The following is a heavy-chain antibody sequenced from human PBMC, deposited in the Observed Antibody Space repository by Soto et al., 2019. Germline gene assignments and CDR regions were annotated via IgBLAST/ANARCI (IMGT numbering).Heavy chain of an antibody. CDR2: IYHGGTT. Sequence: PSETLSLTCTVSGYSISSVSYWAWIRQPPGKGPEWIASIYHGGTTFYNPSLKSRITISVDTSNNQFSLKLTSVTAADTAVYYCARVHVMVVAGSTFDYWGHGTLVTVS. D-gene: IGHD6-19*01. J-gene: IGHJ4*01. V-gene: IGHV4-38-2*02. CDR1: GYSISSVSY. CDR3: ARVHVMVVAGSTFDY.